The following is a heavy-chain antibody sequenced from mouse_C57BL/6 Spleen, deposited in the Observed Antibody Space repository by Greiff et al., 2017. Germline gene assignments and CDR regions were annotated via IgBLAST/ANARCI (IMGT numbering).Heavy chain of an antibody. Sequence: EVQLQQSGPVLVKPGASVKMSCKASGYTFTDYYMNWVKQSHGKSLEWIGVINPYNGGTSYNQKFKGKATLTVDKSSSTAYMELNSLTSEDSAVYYCARFLYDYDDGYYAMDYWGQGTSVTVSS. D-gene: IGHD2-4*01. CDR3: ARFLYDYDDGYYAMDY. J-gene: IGHJ4*01. CDR1: GYTFTDYY. V-gene: IGHV1-19*01. CDR2: INPYNGGT.